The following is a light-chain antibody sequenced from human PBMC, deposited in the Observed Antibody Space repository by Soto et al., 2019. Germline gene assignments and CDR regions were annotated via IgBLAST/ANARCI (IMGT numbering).Light chain of an antibody. CDR2: NNN. CDR3: SVWDDSLTGV. CDR1: SSNIGTNY. V-gene: IGLV1-47*01. J-gene: IGLJ3*02. Sequence: QSVLTQPPSASGTPGQRVTISCSGSSSNIGTNYVYWYQQLPGTAPKLLIYNNNQRPSGVPDRFSGSKSGTSASLAISGLRFEDEAAYYCSVWDDSLTGVFGRGTKLTVL.